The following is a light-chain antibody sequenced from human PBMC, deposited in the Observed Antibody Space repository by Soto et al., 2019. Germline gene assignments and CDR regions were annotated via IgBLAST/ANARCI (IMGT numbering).Light chain of an antibody. J-gene: IGKJ3*01. CDR2: DAS. CDR1: QDISNY. V-gene: IGKV1-33*01. CDR3: LQYDNLPFT. Sequence: DIQMTQSPSSLSASVGDRVTITCQASQDISNYLNWYQQKPGKAPKLLIYDASNLETGVPSRFSGSGAGTDFTFSISSLQPEDVATDYCLQYDNLPFTFGPGTKVDIK.